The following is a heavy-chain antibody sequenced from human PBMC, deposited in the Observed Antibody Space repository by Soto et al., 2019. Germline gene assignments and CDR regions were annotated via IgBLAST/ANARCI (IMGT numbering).Heavy chain of an antibody. CDR3: ARWGDCSGGSCYLCFVF. CDR1: GASITSGSYY. D-gene: IGHD2-15*01. Sequence: SLTCSVSGASITSGSYYWSWIRQHPGKGLEYIGYIYYSGTTDYNPSLKSRVSISVDTSKNQFSLKMNSVSASDTAVYYCARWGDCSGGSCYLCFVFWGKGIMVAVSS. V-gene: IGHV4-31*03. J-gene: IGHJ4*02. CDR2: IYYSGTT.